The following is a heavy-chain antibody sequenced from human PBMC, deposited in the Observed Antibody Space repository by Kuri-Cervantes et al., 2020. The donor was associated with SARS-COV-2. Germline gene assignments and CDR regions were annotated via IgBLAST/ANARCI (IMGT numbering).Heavy chain of an antibody. CDR2: ISSSGSTI. CDR3: ASNKFLTIWSGPLDY. J-gene: IGHJ4*02. CDR1: GFTFSDYY. Sequence: GESLKISCAASGFTFSDYYMSWIRQAPGKGLEWVLYISSSGSTIYYADSVKGRFTISRDNAKNSLYLQMNSLRAEDTAVYYCASNKFLTIWSGPLDYWGQGTLVTVSS. D-gene: IGHD3-3*01. V-gene: IGHV3-11*04.